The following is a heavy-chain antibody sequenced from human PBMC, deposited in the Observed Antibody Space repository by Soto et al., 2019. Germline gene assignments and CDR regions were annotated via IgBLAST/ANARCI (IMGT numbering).Heavy chain of an antibody. CDR2: IIPIFGTA. V-gene: IGHV1-69*13. CDR3: ASDPGYDILTGYYNVIRLDY. Sequence: ASVKVSCKASGGTFSSYAISWVRQAPGQGLEWMGGIIPIFGTANYAQKFQGRVTITADESTSTAYMELSSLRSEDTAVYYCASDPGYDILTGYYNVIRLDYWGQGTLVTVSS. J-gene: IGHJ4*02. CDR1: GGTFSSYA. D-gene: IGHD3-9*01.